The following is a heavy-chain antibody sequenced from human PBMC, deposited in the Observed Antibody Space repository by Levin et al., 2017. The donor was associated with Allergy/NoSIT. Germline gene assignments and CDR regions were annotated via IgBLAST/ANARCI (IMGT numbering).Heavy chain of an antibody. Sequence: GGSLRLSCAASGFTFSSNGMHWVRQAPGKGLEWVAIIWYDGSNKYYADSVKGRFTISRDNSKNTLYLQMNSLRVEDTAVYYCAILTSGDYAGYWGQGTLVTVSS. J-gene: IGHJ4*02. D-gene: IGHD4-17*01. CDR3: AILTSGDYAGY. V-gene: IGHV3-33*01. CDR2: IWYDGSNK. CDR1: GFTFSSNG.